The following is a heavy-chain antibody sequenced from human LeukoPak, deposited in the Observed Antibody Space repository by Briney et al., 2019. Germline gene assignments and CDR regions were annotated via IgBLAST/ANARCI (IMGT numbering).Heavy chain of an antibody. Sequence: GASVKVSCKASGYTFTSYYIHWVRQAPGQGLEWMGIINLSGGSTSYAQKFQGRVTMTREMSTSTVYMELSSLRSEDTAVYYCARAFRVTMILLYYWGQGTLVTVSS. V-gene: IGHV1-46*01. CDR3: ARAFRVTMILLYY. CDR1: GYTFTSYY. J-gene: IGHJ4*02. D-gene: IGHD3-22*01. CDR2: INLSGGST.